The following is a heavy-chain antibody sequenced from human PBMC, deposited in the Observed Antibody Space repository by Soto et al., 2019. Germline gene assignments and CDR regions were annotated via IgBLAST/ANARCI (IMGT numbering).Heavy chain of an antibody. V-gene: IGHV4-34*01. J-gene: IGHJ3*02. Sequence: PSETLSLTCVVNGGSHSGYYWNWIRQPPGKGLEWIGEINHSGSTNYNPSLKSRVTISVDTSKNQFSLKLSSVTAADTAVYYCARGQDIVVSLGAFDIWGQGTMVTVSS. D-gene: IGHD2-2*01. CDR1: GGSHSGYY. CDR3: ARGQDIVVSLGAFDI. CDR2: INHSGST.